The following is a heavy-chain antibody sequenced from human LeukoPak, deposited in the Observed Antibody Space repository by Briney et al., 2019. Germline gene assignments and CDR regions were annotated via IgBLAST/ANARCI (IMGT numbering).Heavy chain of an antibody. J-gene: IGHJ4*02. CDR1: DDSITMYY. CDR3: ARAVGGDGSGSL. Sequence: SETLSLTCTVSDDSITMYYWTWIRQPPGKGLEWIGYIYYRVTSDYNPSLKSRVTMSVDMSTRQISLKLSSVTAADTAVYYCARAVGGDGSGSLWGPGTLVTVSS. CDR2: IYYRVTS. V-gene: IGHV4-59*01. D-gene: IGHD3-10*01.